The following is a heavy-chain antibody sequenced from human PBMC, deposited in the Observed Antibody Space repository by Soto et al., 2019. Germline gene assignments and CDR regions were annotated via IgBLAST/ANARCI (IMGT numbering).Heavy chain of an antibody. CDR2: IYTSGST. V-gene: IGHV4-4*07. CDR3: AGGTSGTTFYYFGY. J-gene: IGHJ4*02. Sequence: TLSLTCTVPGGSISSYYWSWIRQPAGKGLEWIGRIYTSGSTNYNPSLKSRVTMSVDTSKNQFSLKLSSVTAADTAVYYCAGGTSGTTFYYFGYWGQGTLVTVAS. D-gene: IGHD1-1*01. CDR1: GGSISSYY.